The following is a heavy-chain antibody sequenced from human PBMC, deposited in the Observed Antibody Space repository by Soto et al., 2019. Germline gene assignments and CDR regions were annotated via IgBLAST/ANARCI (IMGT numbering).Heavy chain of an antibody. CDR2: IYWDDDK. D-gene: IGHD3-3*01. Sequence: QITLNESGPTVVRPTEPLTLTCRFSGFSLTTSGVGVGWIRQSPGKAPERLALIYWDDDKRYSASLKSRLTITKDTSKNQVLLTVSDLDSTDTATYYCAHRVLRTVFGLVTTTAIYFDFWGQGTPVAVSS. CDR1: GFSLTTSGVG. CDR3: AHRVLRTVFGLVTTTAIYFDF. V-gene: IGHV2-5*02. J-gene: IGHJ4*02.